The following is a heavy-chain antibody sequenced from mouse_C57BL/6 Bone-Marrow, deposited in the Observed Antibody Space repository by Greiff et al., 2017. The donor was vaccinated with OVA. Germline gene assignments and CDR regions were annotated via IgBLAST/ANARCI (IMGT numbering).Heavy chain of an antibody. CDR2: INPDSSTI. D-gene: IGHD2-3*01. J-gene: IGHJ2*01. Sequence: PAAAVDFSRYWMSWVRRAPGKGLEWIGEINPDSSTINYAPSLKDKFIISRDNAKNTLYLQMSKVRSEDTALYYCARQESDGYYLYFDYWGQGTTLTVSA. CDR3: ARQESDGYYLYFDY. CDR1: AVDFSRYW. V-gene: IGHV4-1*01.